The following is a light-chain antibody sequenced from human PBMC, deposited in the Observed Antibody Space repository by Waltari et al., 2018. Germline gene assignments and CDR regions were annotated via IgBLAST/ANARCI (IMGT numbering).Light chain of an antibody. CDR3: CSYAGSYTHVV. J-gene: IGLJ2*01. Sequence: QSALTQPRSVSGSPGQSVTISCTGTSSAVVGYDYVSWYQHHPGKAPKLMICDVTKRPSGVPDRFSGSKSGNTASLTISGLQAEDEAEYYCCSYAGSYTHVVFGGGTKLTVL. V-gene: IGLV2-11*01. CDR1: SSAVVGYDY. CDR2: DVT.